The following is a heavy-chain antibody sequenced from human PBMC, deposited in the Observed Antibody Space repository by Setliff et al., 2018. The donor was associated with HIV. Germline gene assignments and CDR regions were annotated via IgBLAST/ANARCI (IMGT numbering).Heavy chain of an antibody. D-gene: IGHD3-22*01. V-gene: IGHV4-39*01. CDR3: ASRVYYYDSSGYLREEGFDP. J-gene: IGHJ5*02. CDR1: GGSISNSRYY. Sequence: LSLTCTVSGGSISNSRYYWSWIRQPPGKGLEWIGSIYYSGSTYYNPPLKSRVTISVDTSKNQFSLKLSSVTAADAAVHYCASRVYYYDSSGYLREEGFDPWGQGTLVTVSS. CDR2: IYYSGST.